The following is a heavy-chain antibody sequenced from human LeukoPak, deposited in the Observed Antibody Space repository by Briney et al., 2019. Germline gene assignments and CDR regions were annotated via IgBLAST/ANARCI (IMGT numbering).Heavy chain of an antibody. Sequence: GGSLRLSCAASGITFSSYWMHWVRQAPGKGLVWVSRVNSDGSGTTYADSVKGRFTISRDNAKTSLYLQMNSLRAEDTAVYYCARDLSGVTGYTYGRGIDYWGQGTLVTVSS. CDR1: GITFSSYW. CDR2: VNSDGSGT. D-gene: IGHD5-18*01. V-gene: IGHV3-74*01. J-gene: IGHJ4*02. CDR3: ARDLSGVTGYTYGRGIDY.